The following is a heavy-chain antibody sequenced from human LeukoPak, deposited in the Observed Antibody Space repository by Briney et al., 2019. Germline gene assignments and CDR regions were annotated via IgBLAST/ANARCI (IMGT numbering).Heavy chain of an antibody. D-gene: IGHD5-18*01. CDR3: ARVAAMVYYYYGMDV. V-gene: IGHV4-34*01. CDR1: GGSFSGYY. CDR2: INHSGST. J-gene: IGHJ6*02. Sequence: SETRSLTCAVYGGSFSGYYWSWIRQPPGKGLEWIGEINHSGSTNYNPSLKSRVTISVDTSKNQFSLKLSSVTAADTAVYYCARVAAMVYYYYGMDVWGQGTTVTVSS.